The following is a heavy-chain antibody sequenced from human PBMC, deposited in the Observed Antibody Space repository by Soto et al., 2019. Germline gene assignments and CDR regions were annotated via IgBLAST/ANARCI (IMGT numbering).Heavy chain of an antibody. V-gene: IGHV3-53*01. CDR3: ARDAPARNYYYYGMDV. CDR2: IYSGGST. CDR1: GFTVSSNY. Sequence: EVQLVESGGGLIQPGGSLRLSCAASGFTVSSNYMSWVRQAPGKGLEWVSVIYSGGSTYYADSVKGRFTISRDNSKNTLYLQMNSLRAEDTAVYYCARDAPARNYYYYGMDVWGQGTTVTVSS. D-gene: IGHD2-15*01. J-gene: IGHJ6*02.